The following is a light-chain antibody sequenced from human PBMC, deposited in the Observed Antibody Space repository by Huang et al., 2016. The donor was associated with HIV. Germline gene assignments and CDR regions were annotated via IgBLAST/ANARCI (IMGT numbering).Light chain of an antibody. V-gene: IGKV1-33*01. CDR1: QDINNY. CDR3: QKYDLFPYT. J-gene: IGKJ2*01. Sequence: DIQMTQSPSSLSASVGDRVTITCQSSQDINNYLNWYQQKPGKAPKLLIYAASNLETGVPSRFSGRGSGTHFTLTISGRQPEDIATYYCQKYDLFPYTFGQGTKLELK. CDR2: AAS.